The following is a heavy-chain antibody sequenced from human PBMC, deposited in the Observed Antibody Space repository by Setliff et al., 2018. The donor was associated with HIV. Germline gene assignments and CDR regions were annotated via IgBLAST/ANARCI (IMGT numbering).Heavy chain of an antibody. D-gene: IGHD6-6*01. V-gene: IGHV4-4*02. J-gene: IGHJ3*02. Sequence: SETLSLTCAVSGGSISSSNWWSWVRQPPGKGLEWIGEIYHSGTTNYNPSLKSRVTISVDKSKNQFSLKLSSVTAADTAVYFCARDPSGSDAFDIWGQGTMVTVSS. CDR3: ARDPSGSDAFDI. CDR1: GGSISSSNW. CDR2: IYHSGTT.